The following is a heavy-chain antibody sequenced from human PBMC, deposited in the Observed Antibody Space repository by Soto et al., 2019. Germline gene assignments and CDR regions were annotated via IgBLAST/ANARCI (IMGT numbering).Heavy chain of an antibody. D-gene: IGHD2-15*01. CDR2: IYYSGST. Sequence: SETLSLTCPVSGGSISSYYWSWIRQPPGKGLEWIGYIYYSGSTNYNPSLKSRVTISVDTSKNRFSLKLSSVTAADTAVYYCGRTIIYCSGGSCYYYYYMDVGGKGTTVTVSS. CDR1: GGSISSYY. J-gene: IGHJ6*03. V-gene: IGHV4-59*01. CDR3: GRTIIYCSGGSCYYYYYMDV.